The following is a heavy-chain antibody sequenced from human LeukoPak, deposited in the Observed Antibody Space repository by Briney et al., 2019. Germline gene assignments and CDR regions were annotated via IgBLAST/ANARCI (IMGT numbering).Heavy chain of an antibody. D-gene: IGHD3-22*01. Sequence: ASVKVSCKASGYTFTVYYMHWVRQAPGQGLEWMGWINPNSGGTNYAQKFQGRVTMTRDTSISTAYMELSRLRSDDTAVYYCARDRHSSGYTDYWGQGTLVTVSS. J-gene: IGHJ4*02. V-gene: IGHV1-2*02. CDR3: ARDRHSSGYTDY. CDR1: GYTFTVYY. CDR2: INPNSGGT.